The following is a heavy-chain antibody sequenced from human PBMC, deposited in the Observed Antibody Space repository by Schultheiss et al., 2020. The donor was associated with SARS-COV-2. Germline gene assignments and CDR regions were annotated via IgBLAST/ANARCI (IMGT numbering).Heavy chain of an antibody. CDR3: VLSARRDYYYGMDV. CDR1: GFTFSSYG. Sequence: AGSLRLSCAASGFTFSSYGMHWVRQAPGKGLEWVSYISSSSSYTNYADSVKGRFTISRDNAKNSLYLQMNSLRAEDTAVYYCVLSARRDYYYGMDVWGQGTTVTVSS. CDR2: ISSSSSYT. D-gene: IGHD3-10*01. J-gene: IGHJ6*02. V-gene: IGHV3-21*05.